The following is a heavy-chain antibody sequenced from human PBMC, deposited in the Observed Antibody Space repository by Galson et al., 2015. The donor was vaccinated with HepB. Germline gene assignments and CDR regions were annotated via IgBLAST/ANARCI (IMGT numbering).Heavy chain of an antibody. V-gene: IGHV1-69*13. CDR1: GGTFSSYA. J-gene: IGHJ5*02. D-gene: IGHD2-2*01. CDR3: ARVVPAATVSWFDP. Sequence: SVKVSCKASGGTFSSYAISWVRQAPGQGLEWMGGIIPIFGTANYAQKFQGRVTITADESTSTAYMELSSLRSEDTAVYYCARVVPAATVSWFDPWGQGTLVTVSS. CDR2: IIPIFGTA.